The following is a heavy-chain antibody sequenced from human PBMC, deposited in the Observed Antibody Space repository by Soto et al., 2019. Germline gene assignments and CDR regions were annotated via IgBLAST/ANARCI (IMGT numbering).Heavy chain of an antibody. Sequence: SETLSLTCTVSGGSMTPYYWTWIRQSPGKGLEWIGYISFNGTTDYNPSLKSRVTMSVDTSKNQFSMKLSSVSAADTAVYYCARSIDPWGQGTLVTVSS. CDR3: ARSIDP. J-gene: IGHJ5*02. CDR2: ISFNGTT. CDR1: GGSMTPYY. V-gene: IGHV4-59*12.